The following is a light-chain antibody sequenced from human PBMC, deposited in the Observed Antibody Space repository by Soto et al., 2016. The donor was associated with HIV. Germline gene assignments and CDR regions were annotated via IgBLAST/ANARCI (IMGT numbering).Light chain of an antibody. J-gene: IGLJ2*01. Sequence: SYELTQPPSVSVSPGQTATITCSGEKLGDKFASWYQQKPGQSPLLVIYQDNKRPSGIPERFSGSNSGNTATLTISGIQAMDEADYYCQAWDSNTVVFGGGTKLTVL. V-gene: IGLV3-1*01. CDR2: QDN. CDR3: QAWDSNTVV. CDR1: KLGDKF.